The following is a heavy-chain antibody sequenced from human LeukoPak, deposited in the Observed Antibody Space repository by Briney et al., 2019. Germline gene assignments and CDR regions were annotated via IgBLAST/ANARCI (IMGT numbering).Heavy chain of an antibody. Sequence: SETLSLTCTVSGGSISSYYWSWIRQPPGKGLEWIGYIYYSGGTNYNPSLMSRVAISVDTPKNQFSLKLSSVTAADTAVYYCASSYSSSWYRFDPWGQGTLVTVSS. J-gene: IGHJ5*02. CDR3: ASSYSSSWYRFDP. CDR1: GGSISSYY. D-gene: IGHD6-13*01. CDR2: IYYSGGT. V-gene: IGHV4-59*01.